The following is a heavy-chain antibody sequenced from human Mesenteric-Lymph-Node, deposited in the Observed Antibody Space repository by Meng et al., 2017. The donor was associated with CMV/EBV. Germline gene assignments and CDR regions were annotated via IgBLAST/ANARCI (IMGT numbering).Heavy chain of an antibody. Sequence: GESLKISCKGSGYSFTSYWIGWVRQMPGKGLEWMGIIYPGDSDTRYSPSFQGQVTISADKSISTAYLQWSSLKASDTAMYYCARRYCSSTSCPSRWFDPWGQGTLVTVSS. D-gene: IGHD2-2*01. CDR2: IYPGDSDT. J-gene: IGHJ5*02. CDR1: GYSFTSYW. CDR3: ARRYCSSTSCPSRWFDP. V-gene: IGHV5-51*01.